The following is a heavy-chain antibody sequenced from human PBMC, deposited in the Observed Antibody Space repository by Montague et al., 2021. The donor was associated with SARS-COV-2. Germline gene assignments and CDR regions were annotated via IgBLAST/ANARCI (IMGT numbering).Heavy chain of an antibody. Sequence: CAISGDSVSSNSVAWSWIRQPPSRGLEWLGRTYYRSKWYSDYAPPVRGRLTVNPDASKNEFSLELNYVTPEDTAVYYCVRYSGWFYFDFWGQGTLVTVSS. CDR1: GDSVSSNSVA. D-gene: IGHD6-19*01. V-gene: IGHV6-1*01. J-gene: IGHJ4*02. CDR2: TYYRSKWYS. CDR3: VRYSGWFYFDF.